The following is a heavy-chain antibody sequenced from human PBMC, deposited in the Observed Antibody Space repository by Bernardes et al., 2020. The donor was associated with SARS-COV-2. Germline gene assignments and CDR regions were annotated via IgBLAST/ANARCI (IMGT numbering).Heavy chain of an antibody. CDR2: IYTSGST. CDR3: ARDRSEYSSPDAFDI. V-gene: IGHV4-4*07. Sequence: SETLSLTCTVSGGSISSYYWSWIRQPAGKGLEWIGRIYTSGSTNYNPSLKSRVTMSVDTSKNQFSLKLSSVTAADTAVYYCARDRSEYSSPDAFDIWGQGTMVTVSS. J-gene: IGHJ3*02. D-gene: IGHD6-6*01. CDR1: GGSISSYY.